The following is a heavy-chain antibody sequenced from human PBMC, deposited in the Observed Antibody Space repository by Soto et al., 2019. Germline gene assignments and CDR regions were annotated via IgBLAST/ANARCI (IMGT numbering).Heavy chain of an antibody. Sequence: GGSLRLSCAASGFTFSSYSMNWVRQAPGKGLEWVSYISSSSSTIYYADSVKGRFTISRDNAKNSLYLQMNSLRDEDTAVYYCARDPHDSSGYYFIFDYWGQGTLVTVSS. D-gene: IGHD3-22*01. J-gene: IGHJ4*02. CDR2: ISSSSSTI. CDR1: GFTFSSYS. CDR3: ARDPHDSSGYYFIFDY. V-gene: IGHV3-48*02.